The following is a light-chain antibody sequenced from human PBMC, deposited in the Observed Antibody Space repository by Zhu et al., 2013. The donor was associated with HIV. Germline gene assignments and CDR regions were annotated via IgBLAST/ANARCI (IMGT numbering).Light chain of an antibody. CDR3: ASWDGGLRGVL. CDR1: SSNIGSNY. Sequence: QSVLTQPPSVSGTPGQTVTISCSGSSSNIGSNYVSWYQYLPGTAPKLLISSNSQRPSGVPDRFSGSKSGTSASLAINGLQSEDEADYYCASWDGGLRGVLFGGGTKLTVL. J-gene: IGLJ2*01. CDR2: SNS. V-gene: IGLV1-47*01.